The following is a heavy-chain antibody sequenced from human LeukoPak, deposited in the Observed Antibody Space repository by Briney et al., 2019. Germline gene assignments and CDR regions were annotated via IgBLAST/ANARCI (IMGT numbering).Heavy chain of an antibody. D-gene: IGHD1-26*01. Sequence: GESLKISCKGSGFIFNTYWISWVRQMPGKGLEWMGIVDPTDSDVDYSPSFQGHVTISSDTSTSTVYLQWSSLKASDTAVYYCARRTSGSSSDYWGQGTLVTVSS. J-gene: IGHJ4*02. V-gene: IGHV5-10-1*01. CDR3: ARRTSGSSSDY. CDR2: VDPTDSDV. CDR1: GFIFNTYW.